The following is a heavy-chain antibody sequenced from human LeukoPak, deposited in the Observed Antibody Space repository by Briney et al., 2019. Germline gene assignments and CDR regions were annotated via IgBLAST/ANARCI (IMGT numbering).Heavy chain of an antibody. V-gene: IGHV4-4*07. CDR1: GGSISSYY. CDR3: ARDSTPPGIVGATRYDY. CDR2: IYTSGST. Sequence: SETLSLTCTVSGGSISSYYWSWIRQPAGKGLEWIGRIYTSGSTNYNPSLKSRVTMSVDTSKNQFPLKLSSVTAADTAVYYCARDSTPPGIVGATRYDYWGQGTLVTVSS. J-gene: IGHJ4*02. D-gene: IGHD1-26*01.